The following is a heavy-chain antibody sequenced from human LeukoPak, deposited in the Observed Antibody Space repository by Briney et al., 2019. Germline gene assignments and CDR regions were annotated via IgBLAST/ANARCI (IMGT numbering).Heavy chain of an antibody. J-gene: IGHJ4*02. CDR2: IKSKTDGGTT. CDR1: GFTFSNAW. D-gene: IGHD2-2*01. V-gene: IGHV3-15*01. Sequence: PGGSLRLSCAASGFTFSNAWMSWVRQAPGKGLEWVGRIKSKTDGGTTDYAAPVKGRFTISRDDSKNTLYLQMNSLKTEDTAVYYCTTAGVVVPAQNAAIDYWGQGTWSPSPQ. CDR3: TTAGVVVPAQNAAIDY.